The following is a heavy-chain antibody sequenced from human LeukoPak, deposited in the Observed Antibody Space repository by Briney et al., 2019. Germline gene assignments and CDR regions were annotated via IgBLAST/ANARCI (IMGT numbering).Heavy chain of an antibody. J-gene: IGHJ6*02. CDR3: AKDDLIDDFPSSYYYYGMDV. CDR2: ISGSGGST. V-gene: IGHV3-23*01. Sequence: AGGSLRLSCAASGFTFSSYAMSWVRQAPGKGLEWVSAISGSGGSTYYADSVKGRFTISRDNSKNTLYLQMNSLRAEDTAVYYCAKDDLIDDFPSSYYYYGMDVRGQGTTVTVSS. D-gene: IGHD3-3*01. CDR1: GFTFSSYA.